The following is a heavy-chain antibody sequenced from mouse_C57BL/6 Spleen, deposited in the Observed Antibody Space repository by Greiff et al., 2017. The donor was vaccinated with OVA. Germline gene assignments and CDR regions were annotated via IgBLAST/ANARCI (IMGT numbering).Heavy chain of an antibody. J-gene: IGHJ2*01. CDR3: ARWGPFYYGNEDY. CDR1: GGACTSYV. CDR2: IYPGSGST. V-gene: IGHV1-55*01. Sequence: QVQLQQPGAELVKPGASVKMVGRAAGGACTSYVITWVKQRPGQGLEWIGDIYPGSGSTNYNEKFQSKSTLTVDTSSSTAYMQLSSLTSEDSAVYYCARWGPFYYGNEDYWGQGTTLTVSS. D-gene: IGHD2-1*01.